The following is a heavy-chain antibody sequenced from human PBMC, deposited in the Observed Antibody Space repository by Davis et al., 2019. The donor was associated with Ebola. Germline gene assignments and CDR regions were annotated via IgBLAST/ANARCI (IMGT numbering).Heavy chain of an antibody. Sequence: AASVKVSCKASGGTFSSYAISWVRQAPGQGLEWMGRIIPIRGIANYAQKFQGRVTITADKSTSTAYMELSSLRSEDTAVYYCARDGHDYYGSGSLHYWGQGTLVTVSS. J-gene: IGHJ4*02. V-gene: IGHV1-69*04. D-gene: IGHD3-10*01. CDR2: IIPIRGIA. CDR1: GGTFSSYA. CDR3: ARDGHDYYGSGSLHY.